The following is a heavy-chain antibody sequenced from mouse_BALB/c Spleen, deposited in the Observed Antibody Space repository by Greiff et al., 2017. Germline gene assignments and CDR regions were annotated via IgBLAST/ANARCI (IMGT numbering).Heavy chain of an antibody. V-gene: IGHV1S137*01. Sequence: VQLVESGAELVRPGVSVKISCKGSGYTFTDYAMHWVKQSHAKSLEWIGVISTYYGDASYNQKFKGKATMTVDKSSSTAYMELARLTSEDSAIYYCARGTTVVATRAMDYWGQGTSVTVSS. CDR2: ISTYYGDA. D-gene: IGHD1-1*01. CDR1: GYTFTDYA. J-gene: IGHJ4*01. CDR3: ARGTTVVATRAMDY.